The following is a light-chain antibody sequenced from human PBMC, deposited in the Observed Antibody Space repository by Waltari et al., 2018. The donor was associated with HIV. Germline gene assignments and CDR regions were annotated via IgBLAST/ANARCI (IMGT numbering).Light chain of an antibody. Sequence: QSALTQPPSASGSPGQSVTISCTGTRNDVGNYAYVSWYQQHPGKAPKLLSYEVNQRPSGVPDRFSGSKSDNTASLTVSGLQAEDEANYYCSSYAGRNNRLVFGGGTKVTVL. CDR1: RNDVGNYAY. CDR3: SSYAGRNNRLV. CDR2: EVN. V-gene: IGLV2-8*01. J-gene: IGLJ2*01.